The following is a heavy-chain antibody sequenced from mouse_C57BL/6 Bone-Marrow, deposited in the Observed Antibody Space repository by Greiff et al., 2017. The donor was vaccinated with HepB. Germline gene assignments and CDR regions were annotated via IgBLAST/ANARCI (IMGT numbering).Heavy chain of an antibody. J-gene: IGHJ2*01. V-gene: IGHV5-16*01. CDR1: GFTFSDYY. CDR2: INYDGSST. CDR3: ARDLDYFDY. Sequence: EVKLMESEGGLVQPGSSMKLSCTASGFTFSDYYMAWVRQVPEKGLEWVANINYDGSSTYYLDSLKSRFIISRDNAKNILYLQMSSLKSDDTATYYCARDLDYFDYWGQGTTLTVSS.